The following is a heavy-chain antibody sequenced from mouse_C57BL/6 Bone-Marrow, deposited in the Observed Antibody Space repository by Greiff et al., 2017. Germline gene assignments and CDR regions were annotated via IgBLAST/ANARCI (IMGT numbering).Heavy chain of an antibody. CDR3: AREAHYARDY. J-gene: IGHJ4*01. Sequence: EVNVVESGGGLVKPGGSLKLSCAASGFTFSSYAMSWVRQTPEKRLEWVATISDGGSYTYYPDNVKGRFTISRDNAKNNLYLQMRHLKSEDTAMYYCAREAHYARDYWGQGASVTVSS. CDR1: GFTFSSYA. V-gene: IGHV5-4*01. D-gene: IGHD1-3*01. CDR2: ISDGGSYT.